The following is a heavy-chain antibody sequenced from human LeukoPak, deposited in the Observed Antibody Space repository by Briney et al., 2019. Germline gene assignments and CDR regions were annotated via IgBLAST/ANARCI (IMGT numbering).Heavy chain of an antibody. CDR3: TTVGSSGCDN. Sequence: GGSLRLSCAASGFTFSSAWMSWVRQAPGQGLEWVGRIKGKTDGGTTDYAAPVKGRFTISRDDSENTLYVQMNSLKTEDTAVYYCTTVGSSGCDNWGQGTLVTVSS. CDR1: GFTFSSAW. J-gene: IGHJ4*02. D-gene: IGHD6-19*01. V-gene: IGHV3-15*01. CDR2: IKGKTDGGTT.